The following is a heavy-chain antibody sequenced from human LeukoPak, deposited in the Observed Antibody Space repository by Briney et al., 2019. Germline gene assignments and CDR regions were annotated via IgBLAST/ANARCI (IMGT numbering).Heavy chain of an antibody. CDR2: VYYSGST. J-gene: IGHJ4*02. CDR1: GGSISTYY. CDR3: AREQSSSGYYPHYYFGY. Sequence: ASETLSLTCTVSGGSISTYYWSWIRQPPGKGLEWIGYVYYSGSTNYNTSLKSRVTISVDTSKNQFSLKLSSVTAADTAVYYCAREQSSSGYYPHYYFGYWGQGTLVTVSS. V-gene: IGHV4-59*12. D-gene: IGHD3-22*01.